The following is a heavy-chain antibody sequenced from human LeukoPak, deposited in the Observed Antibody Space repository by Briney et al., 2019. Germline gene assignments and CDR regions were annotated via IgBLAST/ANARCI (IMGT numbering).Heavy chain of an antibody. CDR3: ASSGSYRFDY. CDR1: GFTFGTYW. Sequence: GGSLRLSCAASGFTFGTYWMSWVRQAPGKGLEWMANIKQDGSEKWYVDSVKGRFTISRDNAKNSLYLQMNSLRDEDTAVYYCASSGSYRFDYWGQGTLVTVSS. CDR2: IKQDGSEK. V-gene: IGHV3-7*01. D-gene: IGHD1-26*01. J-gene: IGHJ4*02.